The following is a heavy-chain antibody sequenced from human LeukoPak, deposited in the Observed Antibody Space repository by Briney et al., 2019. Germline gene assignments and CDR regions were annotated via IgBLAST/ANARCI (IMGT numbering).Heavy chain of an antibody. V-gene: IGHV1-69*13. D-gene: IGHD5-24*01. Sequence: AASVKVSCKASGGTFSSYAISWVRQAPGQGLEWMGGIIPIFGTANYAQKFQGRVTITADESTSTAYMELSSLRSEDTAVYYCARAGRWLQLPLYFDYWGQGTLVTVSS. CDR1: GGTFSSYA. CDR3: ARAGRWLQLPLYFDY. J-gene: IGHJ4*02. CDR2: IIPIFGTA.